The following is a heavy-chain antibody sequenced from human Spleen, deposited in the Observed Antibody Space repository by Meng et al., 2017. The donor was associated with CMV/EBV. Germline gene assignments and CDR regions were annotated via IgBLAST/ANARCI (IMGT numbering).Heavy chain of an antibody. CDR3: AHGDYVDY. Sequence: GSLRLSCTVSGGSVSSGSYYWSWIRQPPGKGLEWIGYIYYSGSTNYNPSLKSRVTISVDTSKNQFSLKLSSVTAADTAVYYCAHGDYVDYWGQGTLVTVSS. D-gene: IGHD4-17*01. CDR1: GGSVSSGSYY. V-gene: IGHV4-61*01. CDR2: IYYSGST. J-gene: IGHJ4*02.